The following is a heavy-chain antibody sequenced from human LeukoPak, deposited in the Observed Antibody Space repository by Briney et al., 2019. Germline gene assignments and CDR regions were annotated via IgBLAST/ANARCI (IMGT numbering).Heavy chain of an antibody. Sequence: ASETLSLTCTVSGGSVNSSSYYWGWIRQPPGKGLEWIGSIYYSGSTYYNPSLKSRVTISVDTSKNQFSLNLRSVTATDTAVYYCGRLGARPLYIFDYWGQGTLVTVSS. V-gene: IGHV4-39*01. D-gene: IGHD4/OR15-4a*01. CDR2: IYYSGST. CDR1: GGSVNSSSYY. J-gene: IGHJ4*02. CDR3: GRLGARPLYIFDY.